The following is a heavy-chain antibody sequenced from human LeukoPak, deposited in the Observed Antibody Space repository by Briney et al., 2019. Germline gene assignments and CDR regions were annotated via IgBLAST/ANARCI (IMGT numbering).Heavy chain of an antibody. CDR1: GYSFTSYW. V-gene: IGHV5-51*01. CDR2: IYPGDSDT. Sequence: GESLKISCKGSGYSFTSYWIGWVRQMPGKGLEWMGIIYPGDSDTRYSPSFQGQVTISADKSISTAYLQWSSLKASDTAMYYCASAVGYYDSSGYEPYVNYWGQGTLVTVSS. CDR3: ASAVGYYDSSGYEPYVNY. D-gene: IGHD3-22*01. J-gene: IGHJ4*02.